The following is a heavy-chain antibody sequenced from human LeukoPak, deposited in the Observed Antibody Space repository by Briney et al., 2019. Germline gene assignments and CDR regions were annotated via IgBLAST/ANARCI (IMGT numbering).Heavy chain of an antibody. J-gene: IGHJ4*02. CDR2: ISGSGGST. Sequence: PGRSLRLSCAASGFTFSSYAMHWVRQVPGKGLEWVSGISGSGGSTNNADSVKGRFTISRDNSKNTLFLQMNSLRAEDTAVYFCARGDQVAITFHYFDFWGQGTLVTVSS. CDR1: GFTFSSYA. CDR3: ARGDQVAITFHYFDF. D-gene: IGHD3-16*01. V-gene: IGHV3-23*01.